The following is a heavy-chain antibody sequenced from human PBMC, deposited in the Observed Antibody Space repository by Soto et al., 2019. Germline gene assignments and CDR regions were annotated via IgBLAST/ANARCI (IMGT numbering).Heavy chain of an antibody. CDR1: GFTFSSYG. V-gene: IGHV3-33*01. J-gene: IGHJ6*02. CDR2: IWYDGSNK. D-gene: IGHD2-15*01. CDR3: ARVQDRYGSNSRYGMDV. Sequence: QVQLVESGGGVVQPGRSLRLSCAASGFTFSSYGMHWVRQAPGKGLEWVAVIWYDGSNKYYADSVRGRFTISRDNSRYTLYLQMNSLRAEDTAVYYCARVQDRYGSNSRYGMDVLGQGTTVTVSS.